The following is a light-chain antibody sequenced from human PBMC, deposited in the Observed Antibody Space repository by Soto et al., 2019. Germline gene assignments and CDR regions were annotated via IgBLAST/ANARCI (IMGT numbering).Light chain of an antibody. V-gene: IGKV1-8*01. Sequence: AIRMTQSPSSLSASTGDRVTITCRASQGISSYLAWYQQKPGKAPKLLIYAASTLQSGVPSRFSGSGSGRDFTLTSSCLQSEDFATYYCQQYYSYPRTFGQGTKVEIK. CDR2: AAS. J-gene: IGKJ1*01. CDR3: QQYYSYPRT. CDR1: QGISSY.